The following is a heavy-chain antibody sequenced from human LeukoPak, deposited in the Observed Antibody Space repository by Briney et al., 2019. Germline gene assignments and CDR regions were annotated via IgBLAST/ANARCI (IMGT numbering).Heavy chain of an antibody. CDR2: ISTDGTGT. D-gene: IGHD4-17*01. Sequence: GGSLRLSCAASGFRFSDGYWMHWVRQAPGKGLVWVSRISTDGTGTNYADSVKGRFTISRDNAKNTLYLQMNSLRAEDTAVYYCARDSTVTTFSFDYWGQGTLVTVSS. V-gene: IGHV3-74*01. CDR1: GFRFSDGYW. J-gene: IGHJ4*02. CDR3: ARDSTVTTFSFDY.